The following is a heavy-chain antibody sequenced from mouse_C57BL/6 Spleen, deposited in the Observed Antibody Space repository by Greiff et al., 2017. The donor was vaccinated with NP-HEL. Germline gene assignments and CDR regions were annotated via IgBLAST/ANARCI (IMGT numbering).Heavy chain of an antibody. D-gene: IGHD1-1*01. J-gene: IGHJ2*01. V-gene: IGHV1-55*01. CDR2: IYPGSGST. Sequence: VQLQQPGAELVKPGASVKMSCKASGYTFTSYWITWVKQRPGQGLEWIGDIYPGSGSTNYNEKFKSKATLTVDTSSSTAYMQLSSLTSEDSAVYYCAREGPYGSSPYYFDYWGQGTTLTVSS. CDR3: AREGPYGSSPYYFDY. CDR1: GYTFTSYW.